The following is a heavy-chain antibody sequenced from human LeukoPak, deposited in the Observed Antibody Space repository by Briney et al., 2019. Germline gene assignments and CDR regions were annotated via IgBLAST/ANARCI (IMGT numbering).Heavy chain of an antibody. CDR3: ARGSHYDSSGSLFDY. Sequence: GIVPIFGTANYAQEFQGRVTITTDESTSTAYMELSSLRSEDTAVYYCARGSHYDSSGSLFDYWGQGTLVTVSS. CDR2: IVPIFGTA. J-gene: IGHJ4*02. V-gene: IGHV1-69*05. D-gene: IGHD3-22*01.